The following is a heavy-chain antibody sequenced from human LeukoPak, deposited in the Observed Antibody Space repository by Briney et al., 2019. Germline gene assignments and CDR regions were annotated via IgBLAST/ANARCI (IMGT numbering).Heavy chain of an antibody. Sequence: PSETLSLTCTVSGGSISSYYWSWIRQPPGKGLERIGYIYYSGSTNYNPSLKSRVTISVDTSKNQFSLKLSSVTAADTAVYYCASGIAAPFNWLDPWGQGTLVTVSS. D-gene: IGHD6-13*01. CDR2: IYYSGST. V-gene: IGHV4-59*01. CDR3: ASGIAAPFNWLDP. CDR1: GGSISSYY. J-gene: IGHJ5*02.